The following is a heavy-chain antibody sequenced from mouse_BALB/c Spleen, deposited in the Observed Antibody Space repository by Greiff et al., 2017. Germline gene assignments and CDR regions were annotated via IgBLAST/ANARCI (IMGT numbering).Heavy chain of an antibody. D-gene: IGHD1-1*01. CDR3: ARFPIYYYGSSPFAY. V-gene: IGHV14-3*02. CDR2: IDPANGNT. CDR1: GFNIKDTY. J-gene: IGHJ3*01. Sequence: VQLQQSGAELVKPGASVKLSCTASGFNIKDTYMHWVKQRPEQGLEWIGRIDPANGNTKYDPKFQGKATITADTSSNTAYLQLSSLTSEDTAVYYCARFPIYYYGSSPFAYWGQGTLVTVSA.